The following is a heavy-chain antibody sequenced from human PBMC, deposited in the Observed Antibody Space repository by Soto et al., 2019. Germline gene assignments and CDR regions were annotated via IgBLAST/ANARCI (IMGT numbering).Heavy chain of an antibody. Sequence: QVQLVESGGGVVQPGRSLRLSCAASGFTFTSYGMHWVRQAPGKGLEWMALILHDGGNKKYADSVMGRFTISRDNSKNTLYLQMNSLRAEDTAVYYCVKDSPTGPFDYWGQGTLVTVSS. CDR1: GFTFTSYG. J-gene: IGHJ4*02. CDR2: ILHDGGNK. D-gene: IGHD1-1*01. V-gene: IGHV3-30*18. CDR3: VKDSPTGPFDY.